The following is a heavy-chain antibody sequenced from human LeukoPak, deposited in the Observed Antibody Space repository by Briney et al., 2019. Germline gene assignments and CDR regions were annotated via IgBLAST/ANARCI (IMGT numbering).Heavy chain of an antibody. D-gene: IGHD4-17*01. CDR2: IYTSGST. CDR1: GGSISSYY. CDR3: ARDWRYGDYDYLDY. V-gene: IGHV4-4*07. Sequence: PSETLSLTCTVSGGSISSYYWRWIRQPAGKGLEWIGRIYTSGSTNYNPSLKSRVTMSVDTSKNQFSLKLSSVTAADTAVYYCARDWRYGDYDYLDYWGQGTLVTVSS. J-gene: IGHJ4*02.